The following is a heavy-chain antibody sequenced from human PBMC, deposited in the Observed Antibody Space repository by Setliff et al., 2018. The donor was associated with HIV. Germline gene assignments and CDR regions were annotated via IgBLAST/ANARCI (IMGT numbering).Heavy chain of an antibody. D-gene: IGHD1-1*01. CDR2: TYYSSRWNY. CDR1: GDFVSSDRAA. V-gene: IGHV6-1*01. CDR3: ARVFRNLPDY. Sequence: SQTLSLTCVISGDFVSSDRAAWNWIRQSPSRGLEWLGRTYYSSRWNYDYAASVESRITITSDTSKNQLSLHLTSVTPEDTAVYYCARVFRNLPDYWGQGTLVTVSS. J-gene: IGHJ4*02.